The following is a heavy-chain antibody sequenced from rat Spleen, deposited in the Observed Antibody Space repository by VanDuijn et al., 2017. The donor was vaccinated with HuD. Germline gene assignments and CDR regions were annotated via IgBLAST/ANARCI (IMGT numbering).Heavy chain of an antibody. Sequence: EVQLVESGGGLVQPGRSLKLSCVASGFTFNDYWMTWIRQAPGKGLEWVASISNTGGTTYYPDSMKGRFTISRDIASSTLYLEMNSLRSADTATYYCATSELGLNWFAYWGQGTLVTVSS. CDR1: GFTFNDYW. CDR2: ISNTGGTT. J-gene: IGHJ3*01. D-gene: IGHD5-1*01. CDR3: ATSELGLNWFAY. V-gene: IGHV5-31*01.